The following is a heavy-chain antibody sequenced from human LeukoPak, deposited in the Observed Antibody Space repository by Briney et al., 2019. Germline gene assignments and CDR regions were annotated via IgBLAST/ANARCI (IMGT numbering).Heavy chain of an antibody. D-gene: IGHD2-8*02. Sequence: ASVKVSCKASGYIFTGYYIHWVRQAPGQGLEWMGWINPSGGADYAQKFQGRVTMTRDTSISTAYMTLSRLRFDDTAVYYCARGGGVFGNYYMDVWGKGTTVTVSS. CDR2: INPSGGA. V-gene: IGHV1-2*02. CDR1: GYIFTGYY. J-gene: IGHJ6*03. CDR3: ARGGGVFGNYYMDV.